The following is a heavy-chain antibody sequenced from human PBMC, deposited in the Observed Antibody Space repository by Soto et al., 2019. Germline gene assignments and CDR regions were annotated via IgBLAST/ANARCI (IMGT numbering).Heavy chain of an antibody. CDR1: GDSVSSNSAA. Sequence: PAQTLSLTCAISGDSVSSNSAAWNWIRQSPSRGLEWLGRTYYRSKWYNDYAVSVKSRITINPDTSKNQFSLQLNSVTPEDTAVYYCARDQDIVVVVAATDYYYYGMDVWGQGTTVTVSS. J-gene: IGHJ6*02. CDR3: ARDQDIVVVVAATDYYYYGMDV. CDR2: TYYRSKWYN. D-gene: IGHD2-15*01. V-gene: IGHV6-1*01.